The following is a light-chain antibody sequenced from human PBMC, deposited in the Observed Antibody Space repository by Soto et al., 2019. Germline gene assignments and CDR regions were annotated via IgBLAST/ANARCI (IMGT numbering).Light chain of an antibody. CDR3: AAWDDSLNGVV. CDR1: SSNIGSNT. V-gene: IGLV1-44*01. Sequence: QSVLPQPPSASGTPGQRVTISCSGSSSNIGSNTINWYQQLPGTAPKLLIYSNNQRPSGVPDRFSGSKSGTSASLAISGLQSEDEAEYYCAAWDDSLNGVVFGGGTKLTV. J-gene: IGLJ3*02. CDR2: SNN.